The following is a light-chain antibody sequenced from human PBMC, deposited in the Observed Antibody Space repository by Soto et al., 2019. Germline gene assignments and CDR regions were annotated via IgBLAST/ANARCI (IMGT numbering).Light chain of an antibody. Sequence: QSVLTQPPSVSAAPGQKVTISCSGSYSNIGDNYVSWYRQVPGTTPKLLIYDNNKRASRIPDRFSGSKSATSATLGITGLQTGDEDDYYCAVWDSSRSAVVFGGGTKLTVL. CDR1: YSNIGDNY. CDR2: DNN. V-gene: IGLV1-51*01. J-gene: IGLJ2*01. CDR3: AVWDSSRSAVV.